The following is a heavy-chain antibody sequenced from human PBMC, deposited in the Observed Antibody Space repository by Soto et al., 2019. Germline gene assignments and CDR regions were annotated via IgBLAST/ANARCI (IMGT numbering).Heavy chain of an antibody. D-gene: IGHD2-2*01. CDR2: IYYSGST. J-gene: IGHJ6*02. CDR1: GGSFSGYY. Sequence: SETLSLTCAVYGGSFSGYYWSWIRQPPGKGLDLIGIIYYSGSTYYIPFLNSRVTVSVDTSKNQFFLKVTSVTAADTAVYYCARLHGYCISSSCHGHYAMDVWGQGTTVTVSS. V-gene: IGHV4-34*01. CDR3: ARLHGYCISSSCHGHYAMDV.